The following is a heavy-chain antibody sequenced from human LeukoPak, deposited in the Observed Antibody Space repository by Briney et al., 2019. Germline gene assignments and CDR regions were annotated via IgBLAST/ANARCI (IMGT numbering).Heavy chain of an antibody. CDR1: GGTFGSYA. CDR3: AREPANSGWRFLDY. CDR2: IIPILGIA. V-gene: IGHV1-69*04. D-gene: IGHD6-19*01. J-gene: IGHJ4*02. Sequence: SVKVFCKAWGGTFGSYAISGVRQGPGQGLEWLGRIIPILGIANYAQKFQGRVTITADKSTSTAYMELSSLRSEDTAVYYCAREPANSGWRFLDYWGQGTLVTVSS.